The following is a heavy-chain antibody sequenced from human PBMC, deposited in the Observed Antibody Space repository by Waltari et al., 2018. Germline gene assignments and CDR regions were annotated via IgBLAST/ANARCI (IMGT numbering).Heavy chain of an antibody. Sequence: QVQLVQSGAEVKKPGASVKVSCKASGYTFTSYDIHWVRQAPGQGLEWMGWMNPNSGNTGYAQKFQGRVTMTRNTSISTAYMELSSLRSEDTAVYYCARGREGDQLPNYYYGMDVWGQGTTVTVSS. V-gene: IGHV1-8*01. CDR2: MNPNSGNT. J-gene: IGHJ6*02. CDR3: ARGREGDQLPNYYYGMDV. D-gene: IGHD2-2*01. CDR1: GYTFTSYD.